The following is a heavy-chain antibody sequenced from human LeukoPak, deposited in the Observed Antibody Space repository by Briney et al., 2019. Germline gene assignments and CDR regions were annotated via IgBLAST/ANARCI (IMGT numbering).Heavy chain of an antibody. CDR3: AKDTSMGWEPYDAFDI. J-gene: IGHJ3*02. Sequence: QAGGSLRLSCAASGFTFSNAWMSWVRQAPGKGLEWVAVISYDGSNKYYADSVKGRFTISRDNSKNTLYLQMNSLRAEDTAVYYCAKDTSMGWEPYDAFDIWGQGTMVTVSS. CDR2: ISYDGSNK. D-gene: IGHD1-26*01. CDR1: GFTFSNAW. V-gene: IGHV3-30*18.